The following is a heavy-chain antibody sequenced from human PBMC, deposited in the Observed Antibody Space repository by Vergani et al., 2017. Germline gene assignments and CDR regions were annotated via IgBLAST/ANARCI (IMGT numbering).Heavy chain of an antibody. CDR3: ARHLRQLTRNDVFDI. Sequence: QVQLQESGPGLVKPSETLSLTCTVSGSSISSYYCSWIRQPAGKGLEWIGSIYDSRNNNYSPSLKSRVSISVDTSKNQFSLNLTSVTAADTAVYYCARHLRQLTRNDVFDIWVHWTLVTVSS. CDR2: IYDSRNN. CDR1: GSSISSYY. V-gene: IGHV4-59*05. D-gene: IGHD6-6*01. J-gene: IGHJ3*02.